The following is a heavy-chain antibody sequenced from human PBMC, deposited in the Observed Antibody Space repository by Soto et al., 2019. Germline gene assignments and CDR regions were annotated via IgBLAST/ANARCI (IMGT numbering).Heavy chain of an antibody. CDR2: ISYDGSDK. D-gene: IGHD1-26*01. CDR1: GFPFTSYG. J-gene: IGHJ4*02. CDR3: VGSQYYFDY. Sequence: QVQLVESGGGVVQPGRSLRLSCAASGFPFTSYGMHWVREGPDKGLEWVAVISYDGSDKYYADSVKGRFTISRDNSKNSLYLQMNSLRPEDTAVYYCVGSQYYFDYRGQGTLVIVSP. V-gene: IGHV3-30*03.